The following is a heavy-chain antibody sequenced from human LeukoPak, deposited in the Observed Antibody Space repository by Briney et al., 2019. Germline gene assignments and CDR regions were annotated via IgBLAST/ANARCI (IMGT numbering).Heavy chain of an antibody. CDR3: AGIVVVPAAIRDGMDV. D-gene: IGHD2-2*02. Sequence: PSETLSPTCAVYGGSFSGYYWSWIRQPPGKGLEWIGEINHSGSTNYNPSLKSRVTISVDTSKNQFSLKLSSVTAADTAVYYCAGIVVVPAAIRDGMDVWGQGTTVTVSS. V-gene: IGHV4-34*01. CDR2: INHSGST. J-gene: IGHJ6*02. CDR1: GGSFSGYY.